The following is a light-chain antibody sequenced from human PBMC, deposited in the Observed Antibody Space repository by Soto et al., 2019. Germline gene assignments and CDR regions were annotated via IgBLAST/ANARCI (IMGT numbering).Light chain of an antibody. Sequence: IRMTQSPSSLSASTGDRVTITCRAIQGISGYLAWYEEKAVKGAKLVIDAASTMQSGVPSRFRVSASGTDFTLTHSCLQSEDFATHYCQQYYSYPRTVGQGTKG. V-gene: IGKV1-8*01. CDR2: AAS. CDR3: QQYYSYPRT. CDR1: QGISGY. J-gene: IGKJ1*01.